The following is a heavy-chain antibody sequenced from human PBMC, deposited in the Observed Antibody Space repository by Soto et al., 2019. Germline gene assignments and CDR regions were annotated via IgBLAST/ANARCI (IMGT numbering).Heavy chain of an antibody. V-gene: IGHV3-74*01. CDR1: GFTFSSYW. CDR2: INSDGSST. Sequence: PGGSLRLSCAASGFTFSSYWMHWVRQAPGKGLVWVSRINSDGSSTSYADSVKGRFTISRDNAKNTLYLQMNSLRAEDTAVYYCACEGYSSSWYRRDYGMDVWGQGTKVTVSS. CDR3: ACEGYSSSWYRRDYGMDV. J-gene: IGHJ6*02. D-gene: IGHD6-13*01.